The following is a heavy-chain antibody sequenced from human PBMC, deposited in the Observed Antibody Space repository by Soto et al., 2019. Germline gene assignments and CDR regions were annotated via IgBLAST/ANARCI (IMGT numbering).Heavy chain of an antibody. CDR3: ARDRGPDYGDSRGRLYYYMDV. V-gene: IGHV3-64*01. D-gene: IGHD4-17*01. CDR1: GFTFSSYA. J-gene: IGHJ6*03. Sequence: GGSLRLSCAVSGFTFSSYAMHWVRQAPGKGLEYVSAISSNGGSTYYANSVKGRFTISRDNSKNTLYLQMGSLRAEDMAVYYCARDRGPDYGDSRGRLYYYMDVWGKGTTVTVSS. CDR2: ISSNGGST.